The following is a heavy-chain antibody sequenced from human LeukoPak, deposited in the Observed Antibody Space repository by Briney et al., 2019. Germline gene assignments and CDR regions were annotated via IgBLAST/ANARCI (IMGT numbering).Heavy chain of an antibody. V-gene: IGHV3-30*18. Sequence: AGGSLRLSCAASGFTFSSYGMHWVRQAPGKGLEWVAVISYDGSNEYYADSVKGRFTISRDNSKNTLYLQMNSLRAEDTAVYYCAKDPSAAAGTGEYFQHWGQGTLVTVSS. CDR1: GFTFSSYG. CDR2: ISYDGSNE. CDR3: AKDPSAAAGTGEYFQH. J-gene: IGHJ1*01. D-gene: IGHD6-13*01.